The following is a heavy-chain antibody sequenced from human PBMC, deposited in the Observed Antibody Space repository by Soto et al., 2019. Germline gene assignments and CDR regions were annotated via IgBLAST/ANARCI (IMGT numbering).Heavy chain of an antibody. CDR3: ARLRIATNNYKWFDP. V-gene: IGHV4-61*01. Sequence: SETLSLTCTVSGGSVSSGSYYWSWIRQPPGKGLEWIGHIYVTGAVDYNPSLRDRITISQDTSERQFSLNLRLVTAADTAVYYCARLRIATNNYKWFDPWGQGTLVTVSS. D-gene: IGHD2-21*01. CDR2: IYVTGAV. CDR1: GGSVSSGSYY. J-gene: IGHJ5*02.